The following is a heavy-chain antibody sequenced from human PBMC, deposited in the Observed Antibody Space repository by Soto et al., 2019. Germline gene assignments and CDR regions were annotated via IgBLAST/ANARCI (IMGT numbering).Heavy chain of an antibody. CDR2: IMSHGNTV. V-gene: IGHV3-48*02. CDR1: GFTFSTYS. Sequence: GGSLRLSCAASGFTFSTYSMNWVRQAPGKGLEWIAYIMSHGNTVYYADSVRGRFTISRDNAKNSLYLHLNSLSDDDTAVYYCVRDQHYSFDYWGQGSLVTVSS. D-gene: IGHD1-26*01. J-gene: IGHJ4*02. CDR3: VRDQHYSFDY.